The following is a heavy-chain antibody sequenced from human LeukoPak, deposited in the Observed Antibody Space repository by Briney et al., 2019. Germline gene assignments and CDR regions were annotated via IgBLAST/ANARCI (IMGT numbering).Heavy chain of an antibody. CDR2: INHSGST. CDR3: ARRIDSYELSAYSRGAFDI. D-gene: IGHD3-22*01. V-gene: IGHV4-34*01. CDR1: GGSFGGYY. J-gene: IGHJ3*02. Sequence: PSETLSLTCAVYGGSFGGYYWSWIRQPPGKGLECFEEINHSGSTKYNPSLKSRVTISGDTSKNQFSLKLRAVTAADTAMYYCARRIDSYELSAYSRGAFDIWGQGTVVTVSS.